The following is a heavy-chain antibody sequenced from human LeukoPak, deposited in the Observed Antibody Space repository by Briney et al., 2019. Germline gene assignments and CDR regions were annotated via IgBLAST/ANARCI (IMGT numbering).Heavy chain of an antibody. J-gene: IGHJ4*02. Sequence: SETLSLTCTVSGGSINSSGYYWGWIRQPPGKGLEWIGGHYYSGSTYYNPSLKSRVIISVDTSKNRFSLKLNSVTAADTAVYYCARHRAGYHVDSWGQGTLVTVSS. D-gene: IGHD3-9*01. CDR3: ARHRAGYHVDS. V-gene: IGHV4-39*01. CDR1: GGSINSSGYY. CDR2: HYYSGST.